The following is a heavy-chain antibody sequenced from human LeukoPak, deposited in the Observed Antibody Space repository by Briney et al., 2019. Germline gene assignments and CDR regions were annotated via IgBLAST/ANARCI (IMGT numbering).Heavy chain of an antibody. J-gene: IGHJ6*03. CDR3: ARGGYDILTGYQVGYMDV. Sequence: SETLSLTCTVSGGSISSYYWSWIRQPPGKGLEWIGYIYYSGSTNYNPSLKSRVTISVDTSKNQFSLKLSSVTAADTAVYYCARGGYDILTGYQVGYMDVWGKGTTVTVSS. CDR1: GGSISSYY. V-gene: IGHV4-59*01. CDR2: IYYSGST. D-gene: IGHD3-9*01.